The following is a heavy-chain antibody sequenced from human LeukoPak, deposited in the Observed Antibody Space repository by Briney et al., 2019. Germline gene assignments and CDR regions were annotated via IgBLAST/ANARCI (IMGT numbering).Heavy chain of an antibody. J-gene: IGHJ4*02. CDR1: GFTFSNYG. V-gene: IGHV3-33*01. CDR2: IWHDGNYK. Sequence: PGGSLRLSCAASGFTFSNYGMHWVRQAPGKGLEWVALIWHDGNYKYYADSVKGRFTISRDNSKSTLYLQMTSLRVEDTAVYYCASSDDSSYRPWYWGQGTLVTVSS. D-gene: IGHD4-11*01. CDR3: ASSDDSSYRPWY.